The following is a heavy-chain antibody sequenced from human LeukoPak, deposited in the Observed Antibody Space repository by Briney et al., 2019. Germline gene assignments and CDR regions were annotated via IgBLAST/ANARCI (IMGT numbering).Heavy chain of an antibody. CDR3: ARQRVATDAFDI. CDR1: GGSISSSSYY. V-gene: IGHV4-39*01. J-gene: IGHJ3*02. Sequence: SETLSLTCTVSGGSISSSSYYWGWIRQPPGKGLEWIGGIYYSGSTYYNPSLKSRVTISVDTSKNQFSLKLSSVTAADTAVYYCARQRVATDAFDIWGQGTMVTVSS. D-gene: IGHD5-12*01. CDR2: IYYSGST.